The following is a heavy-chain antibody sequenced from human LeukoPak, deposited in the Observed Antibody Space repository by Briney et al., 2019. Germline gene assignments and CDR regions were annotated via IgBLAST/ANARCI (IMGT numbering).Heavy chain of an antibody. CDR3: AKDMCSSTSCSRRAFDI. Sequence: PGGSVRLSCAASGFTFSSFAMHWVSQAPGKGLEWVAVISYDGSNKYYADSVKGRFTISRDNSENALYLQMNSLRAEDTAVFYCAKDMCSSTSCSRRAFDIWGQGTMVTVSS. CDR1: GFTFSSFA. V-gene: IGHV3-30-3*01. CDR2: ISYDGSNK. D-gene: IGHD2-2*01. J-gene: IGHJ3*02.